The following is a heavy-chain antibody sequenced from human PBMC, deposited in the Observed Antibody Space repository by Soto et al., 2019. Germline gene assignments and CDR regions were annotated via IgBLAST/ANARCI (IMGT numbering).Heavy chain of an antibody. CDR3: TTQGGFGELFDYYYGMDV. CDR2: IRSKANSYAT. V-gene: IGHV3-73*02. Sequence: EVQLVESGGGLVQPGGSLKLSCAASGFTFSGSAMHWVRQASGKGLEWVGRIRSKANSYATAYAASVKGRFTISRDDSKNTAYLQMNSLKTEDTAVYYCTTQGGFGELFDYYYGMDVWGQGTTVTVSS. D-gene: IGHD3-10*01. J-gene: IGHJ6*02. CDR1: GFTFSGSA.